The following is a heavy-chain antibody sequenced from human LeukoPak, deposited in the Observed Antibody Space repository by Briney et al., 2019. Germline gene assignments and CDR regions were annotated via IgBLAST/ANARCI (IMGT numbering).Heavy chain of an antibody. CDR3: AREDQLGTDAFDI. CDR2: TYYRSKWYN. CDR1: GDSVSSNSAA. J-gene: IGHJ3*02. Sequence: SQTLSLTCALSGDSVSSNSAAWNWLRQSPSRGLEWLGRTYYRSKWYNDYAVSVKSRITINPDTSKNQFSLQLNSVTPEDTAVYYCAREDQLGTDAFDIWGQGTMVTVSS. D-gene: IGHD7-27*01. V-gene: IGHV6-1*01.